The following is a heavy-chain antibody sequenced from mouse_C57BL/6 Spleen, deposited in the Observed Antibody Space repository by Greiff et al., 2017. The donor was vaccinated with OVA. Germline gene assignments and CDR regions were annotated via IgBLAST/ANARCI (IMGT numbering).Heavy chain of an antibody. Sequence: VQLQQSGPGLVQPSQSLSITCTVSGFSLTSYGVHWVRQSPGKGLEWLGVIWSGGSTDYNAAFISRLSISKDNSKSQVFFKMNSLQADDTAIYYCARSPYDYDEVSYAMDYWGQGTSVTVSS. J-gene: IGHJ4*01. CDR1: GFSLTSYG. CDR3: ARSPYDYDEVSYAMDY. D-gene: IGHD2-4*01. V-gene: IGHV2-2*01. CDR2: IWSGGST.